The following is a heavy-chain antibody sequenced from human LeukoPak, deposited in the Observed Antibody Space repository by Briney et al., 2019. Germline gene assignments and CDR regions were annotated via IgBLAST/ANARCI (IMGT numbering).Heavy chain of an antibody. V-gene: IGHV3-23*01. CDR3: AKPLGNYYDSSGYYYLDAFDI. J-gene: IGHJ3*02. Sequence: GGSLRLSCATSGFTFNSYWMYWVRQAPGKGLEWVSAISGSGGSTYYADSVKGRFTISRDNSKNTLYLQMNSLRAEDTAVYYCAKPLGNYYDSSGYYYLDAFDIWGQGTMVTVSS. CDR1: GFTFNSYW. CDR2: ISGSGGST. D-gene: IGHD3-22*01.